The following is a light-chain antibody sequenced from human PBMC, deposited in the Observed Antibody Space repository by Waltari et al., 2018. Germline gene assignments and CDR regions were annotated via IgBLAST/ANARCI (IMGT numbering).Light chain of an antibody. CDR3: QQYGASRLT. J-gene: IGKJ4*01. Sequence: EIVLTQSPGTLSLSPGERATLPCRASQSISISYLAWYQQKPGQFPRLLIYGASSRATGIPDRFSGRVSGTDFTLTISRLEPEDFAVYYCQQYGASRLTFGGGTKVEIK. V-gene: IGKV3-20*01. CDR1: QSISISY. CDR2: GAS.